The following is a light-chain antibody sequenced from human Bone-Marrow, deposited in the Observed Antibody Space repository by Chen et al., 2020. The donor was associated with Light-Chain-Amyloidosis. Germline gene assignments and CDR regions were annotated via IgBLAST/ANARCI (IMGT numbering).Light chain of an antibody. CDR1: NMGDKS. CDR2: NDV. CDR3: QVWDSGSAHWV. Sequence: SYVLTQPPSVSVAPGQTARVSCEGHNMGDKSVHWFQQRPGQAPVLVIYNDVGRPSGIPVRFSGYNSGNTATLTFSRVEAGDEADDYCQVWDSGSAHWVFGGGTTLTGL. J-gene: IGLJ3*02. V-gene: IGLV3-21*02.